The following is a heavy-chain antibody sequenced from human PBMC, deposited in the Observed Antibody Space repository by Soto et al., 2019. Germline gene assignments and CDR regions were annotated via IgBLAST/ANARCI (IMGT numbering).Heavy chain of an antibody. CDR3: ARETAIPTVTAYFDY. Sequence: GGSLRLSCAASGFTFSDYYMSWIRQAPGKGLEWVSYISSSGSTIYYADSVKGRFTISRDNAKNSLYLQMNSLRAEDTAVYYCARETAIPTVTAYFDYWGQGTLVTVSS. CDR1: GFTFSDYY. D-gene: IGHD4-17*01. J-gene: IGHJ4*02. V-gene: IGHV3-11*01. CDR2: ISSSGSTI.